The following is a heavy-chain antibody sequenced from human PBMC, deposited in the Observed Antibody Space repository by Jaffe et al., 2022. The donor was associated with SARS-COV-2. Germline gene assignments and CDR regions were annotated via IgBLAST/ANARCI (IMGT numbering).Heavy chain of an antibody. CDR2: IYYSGST. D-gene: IGHD3-16*02. V-gene: IGHV4-39*01. CDR3: ASGLGELSLGTDY. J-gene: IGHJ4*02. CDR1: GGSISSSSYY. Sequence: QLQLQESGPGLVKPSETLSLTCTVSGGSISSSSYYWGWIRQPPGKGLEWIGSIYYSGSTYYNPSLKSRVTISVDTSKNQFSLKLSSVTAADTAVYYCASGLGELSLGTDYWGQGTLVTVSS.